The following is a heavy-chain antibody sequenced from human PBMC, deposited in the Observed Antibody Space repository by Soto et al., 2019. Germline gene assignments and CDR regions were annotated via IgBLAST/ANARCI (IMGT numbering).Heavy chain of an antibody. J-gene: IGHJ6*03. CDR2: INHSGST. D-gene: IGHD4-17*01. V-gene: IGHV4-34*01. CDR1: GGSFSGYY. Sequence: SETLSLTCAVYGGSFSGYYWSWIRQPPGKGLEWIGEINHSGSTNYNPSLKSRVTISVDTSKNQFSLKLSSVTAADTALYYCARDPPRTTVTKYYYYMDVWGKGTTVTVSS. CDR3: ARDPPRTTVTKYYYYMDV.